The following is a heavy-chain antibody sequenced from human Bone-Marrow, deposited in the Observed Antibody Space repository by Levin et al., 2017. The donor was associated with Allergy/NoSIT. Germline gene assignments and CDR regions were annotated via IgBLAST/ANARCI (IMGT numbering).Heavy chain of an antibody. CDR3: AGYDSSGYYRLDF. Sequence: GGSLRLSCKASGFTFSNYGIHWVRQAPGKGPEWVATISNDSNNKHYIDSVKGRFTISRDNSKNTLYLQMNSLRTEDTAMYYCAGYDSSGYYRLDFWGQGTLVTVSS. D-gene: IGHD3-22*01. CDR1: GFTFSNYG. V-gene: IGHV3-30*03. J-gene: IGHJ4*02. CDR2: ISNDSNNK.